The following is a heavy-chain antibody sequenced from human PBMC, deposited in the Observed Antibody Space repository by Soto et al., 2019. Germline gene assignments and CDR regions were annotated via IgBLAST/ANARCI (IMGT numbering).Heavy chain of an antibody. J-gene: IGHJ4*02. Sequence: EVQLVETGGGWIQPGGSLRLSCAASGFTVSNNYMSWVRQAPGKGLERVSLIYSGGSTFYADSVKGRFTISRDNSKNTLFLQMNSLRAEDTAVYFCATYTSLDYWGQGTLVTVSS. D-gene: IGHD2-2*02. V-gene: IGHV3-53*02. CDR2: IYSGGST. CDR1: GFTVSNNY. CDR3: ATYTSLDY.